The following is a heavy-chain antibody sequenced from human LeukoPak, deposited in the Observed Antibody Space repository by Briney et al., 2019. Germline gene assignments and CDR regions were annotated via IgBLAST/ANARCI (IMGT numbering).Heavy chain of an antibody. CDR1: GGSISSYY. Sequence: SETLSLTCTVSGGSISSYYWSWIRQPPGKGLEWIGYIYYSGSTNYNPSLKSRVTISVDTSKNQFSLKLSSVTAADTAVYYCARANYYDSSGYQGNDAFDIWGQGTMVTVSS. V-gene: IGHV4-59*01. D-gene: IGHD3-22*01. CDR2: IYYSGST. CDR3: ARANYYDSSGYQGNDAFDI. J-gene: IGHJ3*02.